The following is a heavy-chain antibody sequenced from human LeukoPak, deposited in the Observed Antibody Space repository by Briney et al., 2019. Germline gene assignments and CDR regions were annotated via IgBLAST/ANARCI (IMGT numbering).Heavy chain of an antibody. CDR2: ISYDGSNK. D-gene: IGHD4-17*01. Sequence: QTGGSLRLSCAASGFTFSSYAMHWVRQAPGKGLEWVAVISYDGSNKYYADSAKGRFTISRDNSKNTLYLQMNSLRAEDTAVYYCARGILPFLYGDPDYWGQGTLVTVSS. J-gene: IGHJ4*02. CDR3: ARGILPFLYGDPDY. CDR1: GFTFSSYA. V-gene: IGHV3-30-3*01.